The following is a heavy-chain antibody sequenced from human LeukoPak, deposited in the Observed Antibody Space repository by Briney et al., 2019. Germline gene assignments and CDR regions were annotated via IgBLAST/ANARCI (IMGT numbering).Heavy chain of an antibody. V-gene: IGHV3-48*01. CDR3: STAKFDN. CDR1: AFPLSSYS. Sequence: PGASLRLSCAASAFPLSSYSINWVRQDPGKGLEWVSYINIDSITVNYADSVKGRFTISRDNAKNSLYLQMNSLRAEDTAVYYCSTAKFDNWGQGTLVTVSS. J-gene: IGHJ4*02. CDR2: INIDSITV.